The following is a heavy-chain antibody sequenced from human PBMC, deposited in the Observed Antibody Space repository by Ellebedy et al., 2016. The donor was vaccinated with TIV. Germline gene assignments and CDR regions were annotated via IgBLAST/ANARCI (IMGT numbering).Heavy chain of an antibody. J-gene: IGHJ5*02. D-gene: IGHD3-10*01. Sequence: GESLKISXAASGFTFSSYGMHWVRQAPGKGLEWVAVIWYDGSNKYYADSVKGRFTISRDNSKNTLYLQMNSLRAEDTAVYYCARDLTRGEGFRFGEPSNWFDPWGQGTLVTVSS. V-gene: IGHV3-33*01. CDR3: ARDLTRGEGFRFGEPSNWFDP. CDR1: GFTFSSYG. CDR2: IWYDGSNK.